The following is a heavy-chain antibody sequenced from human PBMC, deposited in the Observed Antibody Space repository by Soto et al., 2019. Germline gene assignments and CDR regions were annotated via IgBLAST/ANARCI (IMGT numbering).Heavy chain of an antibody. CDR2: IWYDGSNE. CDR1: GFTFSSYG. CDR3: ARDPRYSSGWYYFDY. Sequence: PGGSLRLSCAASGFTFSSYGMHWVRQAPGKGLEWVAVIWYDGSNEYYAPSVKGRFTISRDNSKNTVYLQMNSLRVEDTAVYYCARDPRYSSGWYYFDYWGQGTLVTVS. J-gene: IGHJ4*02. V-gene: IGHV3-33*01. D-gene: IGHD6-19*01.